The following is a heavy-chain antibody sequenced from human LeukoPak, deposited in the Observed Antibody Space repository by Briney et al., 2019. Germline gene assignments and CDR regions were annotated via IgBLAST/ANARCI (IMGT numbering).Heavy chain of an antibody. CDR2: ISYDANNK. CDR3: ARDGEDSSSSGNFDY. J-gene: IGHJ4*02. Sequence: GGSLRLSCAASGFTFSSYPMYWVRQAPGKGLEWVAVISYDANNKYYADSVKGRFTISRDNSKNTLYLQMNSLRAEDTAVYYCARDGEDSSSSGNFDYWGQGTLVIVSS. CDR1: GFTFSSYP. D-gene: IGHD6-6*01. V-gene: IGHV3-30-3*01.